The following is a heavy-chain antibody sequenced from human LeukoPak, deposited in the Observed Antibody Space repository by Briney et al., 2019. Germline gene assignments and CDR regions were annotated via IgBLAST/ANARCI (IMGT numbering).Heavy chain of an antibody. V-gene: IGHV6-1*01. CDR1: GDSVSSNSAA. CDR2: TYYRSKLYN. J-gene: IGHJ3*02. D-gene: IGHD3-16*01. Sequence: SQTLSLTCAISGDSVSSNSAAWHWITQSPSRGLEWLGRTYYRSKLYNDYAVSVKSRITINPDTSKNQFSLQLNSVTPEDTPVYYCARWGGGASRGHAFDIWGQGTMVTVSS. CDR3: ARWGGGASRGHAFDI.